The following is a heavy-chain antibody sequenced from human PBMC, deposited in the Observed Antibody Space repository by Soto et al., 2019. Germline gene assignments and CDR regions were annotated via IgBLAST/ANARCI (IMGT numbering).Heavy chain of an antibody. J-gene: IGHJ6*03. Sequence: PSETLSLTCTVSGGSISSYYWSWIRQPPGKGLEWIGYIYYGGSTNYNPSLESRVTISVDTSKNQFSLKLSSVTAADTAVYYCARQSPLYSTSYHYYYYMDVWGKGTTVTVSS. V-gene: IGHV4-59*08. CDR2: IYYGGST. CDR1: GGSISSYY. CDR3: ARQSPLYSTSYHYYYYMDV. D-gene: IGHD6-6*01.